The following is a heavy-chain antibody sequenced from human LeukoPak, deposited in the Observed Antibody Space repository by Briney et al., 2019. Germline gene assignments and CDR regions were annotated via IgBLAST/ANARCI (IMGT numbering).Heavy chain of an antibody. CDR1: GFTFDDYG. Sequence: GGSLRLSCAASGFTFDDYGMSWVRQAPGKGLEWVSGINWNGGSTGYADSVKGRFTISRDNAKNSLYLQMNSLRAEDTALYHCARCYYDSSGLGMDVWGQGTTVTVSS. D-gene: IGHD3-22*01. CDR2: INWNGGST. V-gene: IGHV3-20*01. J-gene: IGHJ6*02. CDR3: ARCYYDSSGLGMDV.